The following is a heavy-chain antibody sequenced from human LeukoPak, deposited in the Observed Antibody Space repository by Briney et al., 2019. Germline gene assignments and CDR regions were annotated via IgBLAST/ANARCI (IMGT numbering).Heavy chain of an antibody. D-gene: IGHD3-10*01. CDR3: AKFHYYYGSGIFDAFDI. CDR1: GYSFISNW. V-gene: IGHV5-51*01. CDR2: IYPGDSET. J-gene: IGHJ3*02. Sequence: GESLKISCKGSGYSFISNWIGWVRQMPGKGLEWIRIIYPGDSETRYSPSFQGLVTISADKSISTAYLQWSSLRASDTAMYYCAKFHYYYGSGIFDAFDIWGQGTMVTVSS.